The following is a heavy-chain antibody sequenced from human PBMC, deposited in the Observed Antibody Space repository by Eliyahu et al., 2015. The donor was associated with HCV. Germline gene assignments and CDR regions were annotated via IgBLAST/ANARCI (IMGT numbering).Heavy chain of an antibody. CDR3: AKGGYDWNNWFDP. D-gene: IGHD5-12*01. CDR2: XSSSSSYI. Sequence: EVQLVESGGGLVKPGGSLRLSCAASGFTFSSYSMNWVRQAPGKGLEWVSSXSSSSSYIYYADSVKGRFTISRDNAKNSLYLQMNSLRAEDTAVYYCAKGGYDWNNWFDPWGQGTLVTVSS. V-gene: IGHV3-21*01. CDR1: GFTFSSYS. J-gene: IGHJ5*02.